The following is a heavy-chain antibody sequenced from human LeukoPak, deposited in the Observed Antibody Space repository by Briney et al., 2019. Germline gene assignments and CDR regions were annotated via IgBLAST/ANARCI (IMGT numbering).Heavy chain of an antibody. CDR1: AYSFTGYH. Sequence: ASVTVSFKASAYSFTGYHLHWVRQATGQGLEWMGWMNPNSGNTGYAQKFQGRVTMTRNTSISTAYMELSSLRSEDTAVYYCARISSSWTNYYYYYGMDVWGQGTTVTVSS. J-gene: IGHJ6*02. D-gene: IGHD6-13*01. V-gene: IGHV1-8*02. CDR3: ARISSSWTNYYYYYGMDV. CDR2: MNPNSGNT.